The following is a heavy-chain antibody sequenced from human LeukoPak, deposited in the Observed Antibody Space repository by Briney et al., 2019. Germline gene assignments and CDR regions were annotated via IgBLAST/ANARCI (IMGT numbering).Heavy chain of an antibody. Sequence: SETLSLTCTVSGGSISSYYWSWIRQPPGKGLEWIGYIYYSGSTNYNPSLKSRVTISVDTSKNQLSLKLSSVTAADTAVYYCAIGAGGRKGLRGYWFDPWGQGTLVTVSS. J-gene: IGHJ5*02. CDR2: IYYSGST. V-gene: IGHV4-59*01. D-gene: IGHD5/OR15-5a*01. CDR3: AIGAGGRKGLRGYWFDP. CDR1: GGSISSYY.